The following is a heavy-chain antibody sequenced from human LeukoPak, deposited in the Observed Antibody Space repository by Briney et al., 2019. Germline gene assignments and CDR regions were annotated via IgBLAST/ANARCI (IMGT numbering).Heavy chain of an antibody. D-gene: IGHD6-13*01. J-gene: IGHJ6*03. CDR1: GYTFTNYY. CDR3: ARLAAVGPYTYYYYYMDV. V-gene: IGHV1-2*02. Sequence: ASVKVSCKASGYTFTNYYMHWVRQAPGQGLEWMGWINPNSGGTNYAQKFQGRVTMTRDTSISTAYMELNRLRSDDTAVYYCARLAAVGPYTYYYYYMDVWGKGTTVTVSS. CDR2: INPNSGGT.